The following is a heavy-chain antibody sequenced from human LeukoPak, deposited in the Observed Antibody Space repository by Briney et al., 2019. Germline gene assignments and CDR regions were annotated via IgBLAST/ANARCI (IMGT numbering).Heavy chain of an antibody. V-gene: IGHV4-34*01. D-gene: IGHD3-10*01. CDR2: INYSGST. CDR1: GGSFGDYY. CDR3: ATTSGY. J-gene: IGHJ4*02. Sequence: SETLSLTCAVYGGSFGDYYWFWIRQPPGKGLEWIGEINYSGSTNYNPSLKSRVTISADTSKNQFSLKMSSVTAADTAVYYCATTSGYWGQGTLVTVSS.